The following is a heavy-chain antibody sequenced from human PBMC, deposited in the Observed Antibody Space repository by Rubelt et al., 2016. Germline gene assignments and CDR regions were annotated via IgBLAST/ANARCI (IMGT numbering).Heavy chain of an antibody. V-gene: IGHV4-39*07. CDR3: AREYSYGYIVWFDP. J-gene: IGHJ5*02. CDR1: GGSISSSSYY. Sequence: QLQLQESGPGLVKPSETLSLTCTVSGGSISSSSYYWGWIRQPPGKGLEWIGSIYYSGSTYYNPSHKCRDTISRDTSKNQFSLKLSSVTAADTAVYYCAREYSYGYIVWFDPWGQGTLVTVSS. D-gene: IGHD5-18*01. CDR2: IYYSGST.